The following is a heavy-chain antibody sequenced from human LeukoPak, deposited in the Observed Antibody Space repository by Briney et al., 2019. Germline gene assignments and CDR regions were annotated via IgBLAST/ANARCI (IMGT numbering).Heavy chain of an antibody. V-gene: IGHV1-3*01. CDR3: ARDSDSSGWSWVY. CDR1: GYRFTTDMYT. Sequence: ASVKVSCKASGYRFTTDMYTIHWVRQAPGHRLEWMGWINAGNGNTKYSQKFQGRVTITGDTSASTVYMELSSLIFEDTAVYYCARDSDSSGWSWVYWGQGTLVTVSS. D-gene: IGHD6-19*01. CDR2: INAGNGNT. J-gene: IGHJ4*02.